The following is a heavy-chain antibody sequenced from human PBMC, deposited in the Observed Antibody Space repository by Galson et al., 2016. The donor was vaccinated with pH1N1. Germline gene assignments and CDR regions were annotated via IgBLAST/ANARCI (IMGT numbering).Heavy chain of an antibody. Sequence: SVKVSCKASGYTFASYAINWVRQVPGQGLEWMGWIHTTTGDPSYGQGFTGRFVFSLDTSVTTAYLQISSLKTEDAAVYYCAREGYRCSGGSCYFDSWGQGTLATVSS. CDR3: AREGYRCSGGSCYFDS. CDR2: IHTTTGDP. D-gene: IGHD2-15*01. J-gene: IGHJ4*02. V-gene: IGHV7-4-1*02. CDR1: GYTFASYA.